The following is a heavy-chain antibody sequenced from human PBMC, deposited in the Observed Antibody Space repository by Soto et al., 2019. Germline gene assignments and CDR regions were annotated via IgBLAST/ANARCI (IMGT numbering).Heavy chain of an antibody. CDR1: GFTFSSYG. CDR3: AKLWGTSTYDSSGYPIDY. Sequence: GGSLRLSCAASGFTFSSYGMHLVRQAPGKGLEWVAFISYDGSNKYYADSVKGRFTISRDNSKNTLYLQMNSLRAEDTAVYYCAKLWGTSTYDSSGYPIDYWGQGTLVTVSS. CDR2: ISYDGSNK. D-gene: IGHD3-22*01. J-gene: IGHJ4*02. V-gene: IGHV3-30*18.